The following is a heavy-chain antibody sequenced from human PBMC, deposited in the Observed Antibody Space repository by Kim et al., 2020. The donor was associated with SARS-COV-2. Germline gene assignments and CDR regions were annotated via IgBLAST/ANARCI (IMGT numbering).Heavy chain of an antibody. CDR1: GFTFSSYA. D-gene: IGHD2-21*01. Sequence: GGSLRLSCAASGFTFSSYAMSWVRQAPGKGLEWVSAISGSGGSTYYADSVKGRFTISRDNSKNTLYLQMNSLRAEDTAVYYCAKDVTVVMSSYYFDYWGQGTLVTVSS. V-gene: IGHV3-23*01. CDR2: ISGSGGST. J-gene: IGHJ4*02. CDR3: AKDVTVVMSSYYFDY.